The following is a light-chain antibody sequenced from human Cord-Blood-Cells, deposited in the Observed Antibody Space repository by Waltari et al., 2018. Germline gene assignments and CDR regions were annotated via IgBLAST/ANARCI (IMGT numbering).Light chain of an antibody. CDR3: QQYYSYPFT. CDR1: RRSSNY. Sequence: AIRMTQSPSSFSASTGDRVTITCRASRRSSNYLAWYQQKPGKAPKLLIYAASTLQSGVPSRFSGSGSGTDFTLTISCLQSEDFATYYCQQYYSYPFTFGQGTRLEIK. V-gene: IGKV1-8*01. CDR2: AAS. J-gene: IGKJ5*01.